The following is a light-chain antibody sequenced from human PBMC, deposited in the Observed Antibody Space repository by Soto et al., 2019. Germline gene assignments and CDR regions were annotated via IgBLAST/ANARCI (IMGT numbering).Light chain of an antibody. CDR3: SSYTASSALLYV. CDR1: SSDVGNYNY. V-gene: IGLV2-14*01. J-gene: IGLJ1*01. Sequence: QSALTQPASVSRSPGQSITISCTGTSSDVGNYNYVSWYQQHPGKAPKLMIYEVSNRPSGVSDRFSGSKSGNTASLTIAGLQPEDEAEYYCSSYTASSALLYVFGTGTKVTVL. CDR2: EVS.